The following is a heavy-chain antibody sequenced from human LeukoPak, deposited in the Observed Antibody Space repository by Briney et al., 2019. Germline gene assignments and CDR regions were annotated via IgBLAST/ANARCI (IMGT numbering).Heavy chain of an antibody. D-gene: IGHD3-3*01. J-gene: IGHJ4*02. CDR1: GYTFTNYI. Sequence: ASVKVSCKASGYTFTNYIIHWVRQAPGQRLEWMGWINAGNGDTKYSQKFQVRVTITRDTSASTAYMELSSLRSEDTAVYYCARQRSTYYDDFDHFDYWGQGTLVTVSS. V-gene: IGHV1-3*01. CDR3: ARQRSTYYDDFDHFDY. CDR2: INAGNGDT.